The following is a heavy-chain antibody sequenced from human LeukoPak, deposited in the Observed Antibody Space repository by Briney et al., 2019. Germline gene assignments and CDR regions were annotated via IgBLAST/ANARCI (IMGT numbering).Heavy chain of an antibody. CDR3: ARVGSSSSWYLDY. V-gene: IGHV3-33*01. CDR2: IWYDGSNK. CDR1: GFTFSSYG. Sequence: HPGGSLRLSCAASGFTFSSYGMHWVRQAPGKGLEWVAVIWYDGSNKYYADSVKGRFTISRDNSKNTLYLQMNSLRAEDTAVYYCARVGSSSSWYLDYWGQGTLVTVSS. J-gene: IGHJ4*02. D-gene: IGHD6-13*01.